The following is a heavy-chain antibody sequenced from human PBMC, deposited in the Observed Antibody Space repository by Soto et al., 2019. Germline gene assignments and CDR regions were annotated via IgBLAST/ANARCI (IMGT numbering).Heavy chain of an antibody. CDR2: INPNSGGT. D-gene: IGHD3-3*01. CDR3: ARDSTYYDFWSGPSPGGMYV. V-gene: IGHV1-2*02. CDR1: GYTFTGYY. J-gene: IGHJ6*02. Sequence: ASVKVSCKASGYTFTGYYMHWVRQAPGQGLEWMGWINPNSGGTNYAQKFQGRVTMTRDTSISTAYMELSRLRSDDTAVYYCARDSTYYDFWSGPSPGGMYVWGQGTTVTVSS.